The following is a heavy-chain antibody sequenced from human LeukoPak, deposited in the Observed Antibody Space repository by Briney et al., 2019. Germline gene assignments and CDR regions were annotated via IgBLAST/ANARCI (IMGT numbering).Heavy chain of an antibody. J-gene: IGHJ4*02. CDR2: ISGSGGST. V-gene: IGHV3-23*01. CDR3: AKLGHSSVDY. CDR1: RFTFSSYA. Sequence: GGSLRLSCAASRFTFSSYAMNWVRQAPGKGLEWVSAISGSGGSTYYADSVKGRFTISRDNSKNTLYLQMNSLRAEDTAVYYCAKLGHSSVDYWGQGTLVTVSS. D-gene: IGHD5-18*01.